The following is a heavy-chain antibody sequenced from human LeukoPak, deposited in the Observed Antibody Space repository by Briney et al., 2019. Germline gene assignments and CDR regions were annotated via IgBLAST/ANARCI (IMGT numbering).Heavy chain of an antibody. CDR2: INTDGTVT. V-gene: IGHV3-74*01. D-gene: IGHD6-19*01. Sequence: GGSLRLSCATSGFTFSKYWMLWVRQAPGKGLESVSRINTDGTVTTYADSVKGRFTVSRDNADNTMFLQMNSARDEDTAVYYCATKQWLAPPPDSWGQGTPVTVSS. CDR3: ATKQWLAPPPDS. J-gene: IGHJ4*02. CDR1: GFTFSKYW.